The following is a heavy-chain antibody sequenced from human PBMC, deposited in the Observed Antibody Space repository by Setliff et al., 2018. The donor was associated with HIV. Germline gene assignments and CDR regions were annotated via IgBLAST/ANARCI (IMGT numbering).Heavy chain of an antibody. CDR1: GGSISNSRYY. V-gene: IGHV4-39*07. CDR3: AISIVGVTSEMY. D-gene: IGHD2-21*02. J-gene: IGHJ4*02. Sequence: PSETLSLTCTVSGGSISNSRYYWGWIRQSPGKGLEWIVEVNHNGNINYNPSLKSRDTVSVDTSKTQYSLKMISVTAADTAMYYCAISIVGVTSEMYWAQGTLVTVSS. CDR2: VNHNGNI.